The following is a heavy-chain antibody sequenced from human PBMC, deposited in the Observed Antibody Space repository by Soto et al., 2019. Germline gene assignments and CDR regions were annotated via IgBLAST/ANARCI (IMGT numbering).Heavy chain of an antibody. D-gene: IGHD1-26*01. Sequence: QVQLQESGPGLVKPSQTLSLTCTASGGSISSGDYYWSWMRQHPGKGLEWIGYIYYSGSTYYNPSLKSRVTISVATSNNQFPLKLSSVTAADTAVYYCARSRGPGTYPHDFQPWGQGTLVTVSS. V-gene: IGHV4-31*03. CDR2: IYYSGST. CDR1: GGSISSGDYY. CDR3: ARSRGPGTYPHDFQP. J-gene: IGHJ1*01.